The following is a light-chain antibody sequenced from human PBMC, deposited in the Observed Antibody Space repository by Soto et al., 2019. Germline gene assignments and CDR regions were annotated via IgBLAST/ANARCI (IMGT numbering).Light chain of an antibody. V-gene: IGLV2-23*01. J-gene: IGLJ1*01. Sequence: QSALTQPASVSGSPGQSITISCTGTSSDVGSYNLVSWYQQHPGLAPKLMIYEGSKRPSGVSNRFSGSKSGNTASLTISGLQAEDEADYYCCSYAGSSTYVFGTGTKLTVL. CDR1: SSDVGSYNL. CDR2: EGS. CDR3: CSYAGSSTYV.